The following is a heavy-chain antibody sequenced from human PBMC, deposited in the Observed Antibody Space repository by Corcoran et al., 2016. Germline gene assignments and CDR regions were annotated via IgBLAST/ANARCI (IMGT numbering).Heavy chain of an antibody. CDR1: GDSVSSNSAA. J-gene: IGHJ6*02. CDR2: TYYRSTWYN. CDR3: ARFVVVPDASYYYYYGMDV. D-gene: IGHD2-2*01. V-gene: IGHV6-1*01. Sequence: QVQLQQSGPGLVKPSQTLSLTCAISGDSVSSNSAAWNWIRQSPSIGLEWLGRTYYRSTWYNEYARSVKSRITINPDTSKNQFSLQLNSVTPEDTAVYYCARFVVVPDASYYYYYGMDVWGQGTTVTVSS.